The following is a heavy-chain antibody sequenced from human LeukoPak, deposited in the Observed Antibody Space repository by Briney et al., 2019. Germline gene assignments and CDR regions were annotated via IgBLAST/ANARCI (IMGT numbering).Heavy chain of an antibody. CDR2: IYYTGST. D-gene: IGHD1-14*01. V-gene: IGHV4-59*01. J-gene: IGHJ4*02. Sequence: SETLSLTCTVSGGSMSTYYWTWIREPPGKGLEWIGFIYYTGSTNYNPSLKSRVTISVDTSKNQFSLKLSSVTAADTAVYYCAGMRITTPTVRTLDYWGQGTLVTVSS. CDR1: GGSMSTYY. CDR3: AGMRITTPTVRTLDY.